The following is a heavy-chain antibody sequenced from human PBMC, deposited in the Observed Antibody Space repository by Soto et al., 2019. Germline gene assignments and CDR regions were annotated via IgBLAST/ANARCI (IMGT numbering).Heavy chain of an antibody. Sequence: GASVKVSCKASGYTFTSYGISWVRQAPGQGLEWMGWISAYNGNTNYAQKLQGRVTMTTDTSTSTAYMELSSLRSEDTAVYYCATRPPGLSSGWYTYYGMDVWGQGTTVTVSS. CDR3: ATRPPGLSSGWYTYYGMDV. D-gene: IGHD6-19*01. V-gene: IGHV1-18*01. CDR2: ISAYNGNT. CDR1: GYTFTSYG. J-gene: IGHJ6*02.